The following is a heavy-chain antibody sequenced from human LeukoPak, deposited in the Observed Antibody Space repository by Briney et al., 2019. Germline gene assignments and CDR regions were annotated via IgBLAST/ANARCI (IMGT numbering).Heavy chain of an antibody. CDR1: GFSVNTNY. J-gene: IGHJ4*02. V-gene: IGHV3-53*01. CDR3: ASAMGMGGYYYDY. CDR2: LFIGDST. D-gene: IGHD3-22*01. Sequence: GGSLRLSCAASGFSVNTNYVSWVRQAPGKGLEWVSTLFIGDSTLYADSVKGRFTLSRDDAKNTLYLQMNSLRVEDTAVYYCASAMGMGGYYYDYWGQGTLVTVSS.